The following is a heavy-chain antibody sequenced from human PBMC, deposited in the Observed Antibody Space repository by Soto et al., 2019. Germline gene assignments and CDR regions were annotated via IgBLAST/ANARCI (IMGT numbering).Heavy chain of an antibody. CDR2: INPSGGST. Sequence: QVQLVQSGAEVKKPGASVKVSCKASGYTFTSYYMHWVRQAPGQGLEWMGIINPSGGSTSYAQKLQGRVTMTRDTSTSTVYMELSSLRSEDTAVYYCARDNYDSSGYYSPADYGMDVWGQGTTVTVSS. CDR3: ARDNYDSSGYYSPADYGMDV. V-gene: IGHV1-46*04. D-gene: IGHD3-22*01. J-gene: IGHJ6*02. CDR1: GYTFTSYY.